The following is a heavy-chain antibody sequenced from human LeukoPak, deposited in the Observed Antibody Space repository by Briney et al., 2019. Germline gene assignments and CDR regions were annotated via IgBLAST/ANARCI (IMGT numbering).Heavy chain of an antibody. CDR1: GLTFSNYA. V-gene: IGHV3-23*01. CDR2: ISDSGGST. CDR3: ARSAYYDLYYMDV. Sequence: GGSLRLSCAASGLTFSNYAMNWVRQAPGKGLEWVSYISDSGGSTHYADSVRGRFTISRDNSKNTLDLQMNSLRGEDTAVYYCARSAYYDLYYMDVWGKGTTVTVSS. J-gene: IGHJ6*03.